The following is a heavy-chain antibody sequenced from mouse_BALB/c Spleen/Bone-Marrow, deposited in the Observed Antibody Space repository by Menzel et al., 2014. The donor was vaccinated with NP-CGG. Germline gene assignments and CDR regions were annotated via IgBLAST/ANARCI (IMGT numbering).Heavy chain of an antibody. J-gene: IGHJ3*01. CDR1: GFTFSSFA. D-gene: IGHD2-3*01. CDR2: ISSGGGYT. V-gene: IGHV5-9-3*01. Sequence: DVKLQESEGGLVKPGGSLKLSCAASGFTFSSFAMSWVRQTPEKRLEWVATISSGGGYTYYPDSVKGRFTISRDNAKNSLYLQMSSLRSEDTAMYYCARQESIYDGYYGGFTYWGQGTLVTVSA. CDR3: ARQESIYDGYYGGFTY.